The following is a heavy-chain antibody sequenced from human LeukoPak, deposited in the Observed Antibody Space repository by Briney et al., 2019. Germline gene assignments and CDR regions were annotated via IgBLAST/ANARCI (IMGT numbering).Heavy chain of an antibody. CDR2: IYYSGGT. CDR3: ARSGAAAGKYFDY. V-gene: IGHV4-31*02. J-gene: IGHJ4*02. CDR1: Y. Sequence: YWSWIRQHPGKGLEWIGFIYYSGGTYYNPSLKSRVTISGDTSKNQFSLRLSSVTAADTAVYYCARSGAAAGKYFDYWGQGTLVTVSS. D-gene: IGHD6-13*01.